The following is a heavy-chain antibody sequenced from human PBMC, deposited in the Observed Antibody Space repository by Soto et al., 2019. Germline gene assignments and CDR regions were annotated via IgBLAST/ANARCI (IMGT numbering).Heavy chain of an antibody. CDR1: GGSISSYY. CDR2: IYTSGST. Sequence: SETLSLTCTVSGGSISSYYWSWIRQPAGKGLEWIGRIYTSGSTNYNPSLKSRVTISVVTYKTQFSLKLSSVTAAATAVYYCARGRGGYSNAITYGMDGWGQGTTVTVS. D-gene: IGHD4-4*01. CDR3: ARGRGGYSNAITYGMDG. V-gene: IGHV4-4*07. J-gene: IGHJ6*02.